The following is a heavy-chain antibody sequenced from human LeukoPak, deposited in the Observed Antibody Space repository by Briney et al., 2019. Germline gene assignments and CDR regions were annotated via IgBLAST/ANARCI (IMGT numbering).Heavy chain of an antibody. D-gene: IGHD3-10*01. V-gene: IGHV4-59*01. CDR2: IYYSGST. CDR3: ARGSTAMVRGVRSYYYYYMDV. CDR1: GGSISSYY. J-gene: IGHJ6*03. Sequence: SETLSLTCTVSGGSISSYYWSWIRQPPGKGLEWIGYIYYSGSTNYNPSLKSRVTISVDTSKNQFSLKLSSMTAADTAVYYCARGSTAMVRGVRSYYYYYMDVWGKGTTVTISS.